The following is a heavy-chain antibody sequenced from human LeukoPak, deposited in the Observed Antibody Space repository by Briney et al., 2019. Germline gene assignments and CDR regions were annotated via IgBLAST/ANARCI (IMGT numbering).Heavy chain of an antibody. CDR3: ASVDTAMVSDY. J-gene: IGHJ4*02. CDR2: IIPILGIA. D-gene: IGHD5-18*01. Sequence: ASVKVSSKASGGTFSSYAISWVRQAPGQGLEGMGRIIPILGIANYAQKFQGRVTITADKSTSTAYMELSSLRSEDTAVYYCASVDTAMVSDYWGQGTLVTVSS. V-gene: IGHV1-69*04. CDR1: GGTFSSYA.